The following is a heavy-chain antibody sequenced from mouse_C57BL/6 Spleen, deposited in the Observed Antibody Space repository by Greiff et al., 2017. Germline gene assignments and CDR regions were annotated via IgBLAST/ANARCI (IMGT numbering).Heavy chain of an antibody. J-gene: IGHJ4*01. D-gene: IGHD1-1*01. Sequence: QVQLQQPGAELVKPGASVTLSCKASGYTFTSYWMHWVKQRPGQGLEWIGMIHPNSGSTNYNEKFKSKATLTVDKSSSTAYMQLSSLTSEDSAVYYCARSGSPYYYAMDYWGQGTSVTVSS. CDR3: ARSGSPYYYAMDY. CDR1: GYTFTSYW. V-gene: IGHV1-64*01. CDR2: IHPNSGST.